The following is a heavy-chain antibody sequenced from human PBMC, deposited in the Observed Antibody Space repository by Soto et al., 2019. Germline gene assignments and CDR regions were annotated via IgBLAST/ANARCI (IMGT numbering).Heavy chain of an antibody. CDR1: GYTFTSYG. Sequence: ASVKVSCKASGYTFTSYGITWVRQAPGQGLEWMGYISTYNGNTNYAQILQGSVPMTTDRSTSTAYIELRGLRSDDPAVYYCRRKLRVNLFASDLWGKGTMV. J-gene: IGHJ6*03. D-gene: IGHD1-7*01. CDR3: RRKLRVNLFASDL. V-gene: IGHV1-18*01. CDR2: ISTYNGNT.